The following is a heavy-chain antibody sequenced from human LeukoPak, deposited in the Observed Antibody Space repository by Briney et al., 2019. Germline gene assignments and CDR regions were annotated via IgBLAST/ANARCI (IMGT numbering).Heavy chain of an antibody. V-gene: IGHV3-23*01. CDR2: IGSYATST. CDR3: AKQKIYYGSGSYYPFDP. J-gene: IGHJ5*02. Sequence: GGSLRLSCAASGFTFSSYAMSWVRQAPGKGLEWVSAIGSYATSTYYADSVKGRFTISRDNSKNTLYIQMNSLRAEDTAVYYCAKQKIYYGSGSYYPFDPWGQGTLVTVSS. D-gene: IGHD3-10*01. CDR1: GFTFSSYA.